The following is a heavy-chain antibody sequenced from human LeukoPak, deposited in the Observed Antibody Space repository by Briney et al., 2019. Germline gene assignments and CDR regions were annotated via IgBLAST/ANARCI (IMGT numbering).Heavy chain of an antibody. CDR1: GFTFSSYA. V-gene: IGHV3-23*01. Sequence: GGSLRLSCAASGFTFSSYAMSWVRQAPGKGLEWVSAISGSGGSTYYADSVEGRFTISRDNSKNTLYLQMNSLRAEDTAVYYCAKSHYYGSGSYYKGGVYYFDYWGQGTLVTVSS. D-gene: IGHD3-10*01. CDR3: AKSHYYGSGSYYKGGVYYFDY. CDR2: ISGSGGST. J-gene: IGHJ4*02.